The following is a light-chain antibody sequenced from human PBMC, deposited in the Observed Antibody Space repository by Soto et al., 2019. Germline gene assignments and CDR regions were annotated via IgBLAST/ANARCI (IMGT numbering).Light chain of an antibody. J-gene: IGLJ2*01. CDR1: SSNIGAGYD. CDR3: QSYDSSLSGSRV. CDR2: GNS. Sequence: QCVLTQPPSESGAPGQRVTISCTGSSSNIGAGYDVHWYQQLPGTAPKLLIYGNSNRPSGVPDRFSGSKSGTSASLAITGLQAEDEADYYCQSYDSSLSGSRVFGGGTKVTVL. V-gene: IGLV1-40*01.